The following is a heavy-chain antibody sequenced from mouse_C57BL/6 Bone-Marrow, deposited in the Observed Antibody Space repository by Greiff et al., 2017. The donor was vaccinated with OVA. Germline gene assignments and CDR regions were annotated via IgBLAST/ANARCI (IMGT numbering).Heavy chain of an antibody. J-gene: IGHJ4*01. CDR3: AREAGSSPHYYAMDY. D-gene: IGHD1-1*01. Sequence: VQLQQSGAELARPGASVKLSCKASGYTFTSYGISWVKQRTGQGLEWIGEIYPRSGNTYYNEKFKGKATLTADKSSSTAYMELRSLTSEYSAVYFCAREAGSSPHYYAMDYWGQGTSVTVSS. CDR1: GYTFTSYG. V-gene: IGHV1-81*01. CDR2: IYPRSGNT.